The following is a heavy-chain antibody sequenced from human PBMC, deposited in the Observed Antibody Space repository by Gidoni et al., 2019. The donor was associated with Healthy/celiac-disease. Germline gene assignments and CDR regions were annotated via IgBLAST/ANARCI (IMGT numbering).Heavy chain of an antibody. Sequence: QVLLVESGGGVVQPGRSLRLSCAASGFIFSSYGMHWVRQAPGKGLEWVAVISYDGSNKYYADSVKGRFTISRDNSKNTLYLQMNSLRAEDTAVYYCAKDRAKFCSGGSCYGDRWGKVDYWGQGTLVTVSS. V-gene: IGHV3-30*18. CDR3: AKDRAKFCSGGSCYGDRWGKVDY. D-gene: IGHD2-15*01. CDR2: ISYDGSNK. J-gene: IGHJ4*02. CDR1: GFIFSSYG.